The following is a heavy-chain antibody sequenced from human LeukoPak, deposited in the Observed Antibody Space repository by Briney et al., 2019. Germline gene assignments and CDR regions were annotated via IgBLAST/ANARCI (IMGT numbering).Heavy chain of an antibody. CDR2: INQDGTEK. V-gene: IGHV3-7*03. CDR3: ARGPLIAAAGTW. D-gene: IGHD6-13*01. J-gene: IGHJ4*02. CDR1: GFTFSSYW. Sequence: GGSLRLSCAASGFTFSSYWMSWVRQAPGGGWGWVAKINQDGTEKAYVDSVRGRFTISRDNAKNSLFLQMNSLRAEDTAVYYCARGPLIAAAGTWWGQGTLVTVSS.